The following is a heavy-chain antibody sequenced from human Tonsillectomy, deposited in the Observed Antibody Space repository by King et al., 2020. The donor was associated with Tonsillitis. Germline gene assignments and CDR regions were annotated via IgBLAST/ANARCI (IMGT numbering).Heavy chain of an antibody. CDR2: ISYDGSNK. Sequence: VQLVESGGGVVQPGRSLRLSCAASGFTFSSYGMHWVRQAPGKGLEWVAVISYDGSNKYYADSVKGRFTISRDNSKNTLYLQMNSLRAEDTAVYYCAKDRRQGIRGYSYGSPKDYWGQGTLVTVSS. J-gene: IGHJ4*02. CDR3: AKDRRQGIRGYSYGSPKDY. D-gene: IGHD5-18*01. CDR1: GFTFSSYG. V-gene: IGHV3-30*18.